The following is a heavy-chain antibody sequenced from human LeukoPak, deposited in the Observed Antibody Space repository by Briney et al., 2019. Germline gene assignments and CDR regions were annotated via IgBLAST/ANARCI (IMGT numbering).Heavy chain of an antibody. CDR3: ATEGGDFWSAYYKAFDY. V-gene: IGHV3-7*01. Sequence: PGGSLRLSCAASGFTFSSYWMSWARQAPGKGLEWVANIKQDGSEKYYVDSVKGRFTISRDNAKNSLYLQMNSLRAEDTAVYYCATEGGDFWSAYYKAFDYWGQGTLVTVSS. CDR2: IKQDGSEK. D-gene: IGHD3-3*01. CDR1: GFTFSSYW. J-gene: IGHJ4*02.